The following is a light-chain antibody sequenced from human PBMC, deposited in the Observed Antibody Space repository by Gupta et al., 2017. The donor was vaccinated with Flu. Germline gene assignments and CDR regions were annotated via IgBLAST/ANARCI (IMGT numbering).Light chain of an antibody. CDR1: NIGIKS. J-gene: IGLJ2*01. CDR2: DDS. CDR3: QVWDSSSDHVV. V-gene: IGLV3-21*01. Sequence: GQTATSTCSGDNIGIKSVHWYQQRPGQAPILVIYDDSDRPSGIPERFFGSNSGDTATLTISRVEAGDEADYFCQVWDSSSDHVVFGGGTKLTVL.